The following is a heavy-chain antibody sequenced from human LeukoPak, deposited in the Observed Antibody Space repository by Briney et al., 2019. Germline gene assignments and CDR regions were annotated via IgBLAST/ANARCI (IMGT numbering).Heavy chain of an antibody. D-gene: IGHD2-2*01. CDR3: AKESAAAAMAY. V-gene: IGHV3-30*18. Sequence: PGGSLRLSCAASGFTFSSYGMHWVRQAPGKGLEWVAVISYDGGNKYYADSVKGRFTISRDNSKNTLYLQMNSLRAEDTAVYYCAKESAAAAMAYWGQGTLVTVSS. J-gene: IGHJ4*02. CDR2: ISYDGGNK. CDR1: GFTFSSYG.